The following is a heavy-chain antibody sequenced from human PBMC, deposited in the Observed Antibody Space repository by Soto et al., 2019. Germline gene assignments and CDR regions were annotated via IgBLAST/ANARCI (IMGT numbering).Heavy chain of an antibody. CDR2: IYYSGST. CDR1: GGSISSYY. CDR3: ARVGQQLDYYYYGMDV. D-gene: IGHD6-13*01. J-gene: IGHJ6*02. Sequence: SETLSLTCTVSGGSISSYYWSWIRQPPGKGLEWIGYIYYSGSTNYNPSLKSRVTISVDTSKNQFSLRLSSVTAADTAVYYCARVGQQLDYYYYGMDVWGQGTTVTVSS. V-gene: IGHV4-59*01.